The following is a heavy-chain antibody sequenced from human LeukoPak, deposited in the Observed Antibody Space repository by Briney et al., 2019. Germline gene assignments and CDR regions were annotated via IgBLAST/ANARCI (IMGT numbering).Heavy chain of an antibody. CDR3: ARDEGYSGYVDAFDI. J-gene: IGHJ3*02. CDR1: GFTFSSYS. V-gene: IGHV3-48*02. Sequence: GGSLRLSCAASGFTFSSYSMNWVRQAPGKGLEWVSYISSSSSTIYYADSVKGRFTISRDNAKNSLYLHMNSLRDEDTAVYYCARDEGYSGYVDAFDIWGQGTMVTVSS. D-gene: IGHD5-12*01. CDR2: ISSSSSTI.